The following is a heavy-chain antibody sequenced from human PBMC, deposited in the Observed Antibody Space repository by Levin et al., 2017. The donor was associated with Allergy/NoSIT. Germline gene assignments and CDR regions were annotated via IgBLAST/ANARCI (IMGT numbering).Heavy chain of an antibody. Sequence: SGPTLVKPTQTLTLTCTFSGFSLSTSGVGVGWIRQPPGKALEWLALIYWDDDKRYSPSLKSRLTITKDTSKNQVVLTMTNMDPVDTATYYCAHRSGVKYSNAFDIWGQGTMVTVSS. CDR3: AHRSGVKYSNAFDI. J-gene: IGHJ3*02. D-gene: IGHD6-6*01. CDR2: IYWDDDK. V-gene: IGHV2-5*02. CDR1: GFSLSTSGVG.